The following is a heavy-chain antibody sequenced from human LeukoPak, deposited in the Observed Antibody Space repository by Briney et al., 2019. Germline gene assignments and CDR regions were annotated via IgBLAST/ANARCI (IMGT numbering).Heavy chain of an antibody. CDR1: GFTFSNYG. V-gene: IGHV3-33*06. J-gene: IGHJ4*02. CDR3: ANNFDY. Sequence: GGSLRLSCSTSGFTFSNYGMHWVRQAPGKGLGWVAVIWHDGNTKYYADSVKGRFTISRDNSKNTLYLQMNSLGAEDTAMYYCANNFDYWGQGTLVTVSS. CDR2: IWHDGNTK.